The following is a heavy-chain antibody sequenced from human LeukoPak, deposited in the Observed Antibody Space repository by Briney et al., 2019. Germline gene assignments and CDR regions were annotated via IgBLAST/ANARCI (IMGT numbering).Heavy chain of an antibody. CDR3: ARDRSSDWHFDY. Sequence: GGSLRLSCAASGFTFSHYNMNWVRQAPGKGLEWVSSISGSTGYIYYADSAKGRFTISRDNAKNSLFLQMNSLRAEDTAVYYCARDRSSDWHFDYWGPGTPVTVSS. CDR2: ISGSTGYI. J-gene: IGHJ4*02. CDR1: GFTFSHYN. V-gene: IGHV3-21*01. D-gene: IGHD6-19*01.